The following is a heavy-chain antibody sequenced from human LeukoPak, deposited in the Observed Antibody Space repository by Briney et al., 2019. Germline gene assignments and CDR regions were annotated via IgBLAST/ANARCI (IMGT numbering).Heavy chain of an antibody. D-gene: IGHD2-2*01. CDR2: INARGDT. CDR3: ARGQVPAARGYNWFDP. CDR1: GWSFNDYY. J-gene: IGHJ5*02. Sequence: PSETLSLTCAVYGWSFNDYYWNWIRQPPGKGLEWIGEINARGDTKYNPSLKSRVTTSVDTSKKQFSLRLTSMIAADTALYYCARGQVPAARGYNWFDPWGQGTLVTVSS. V-gene: IGHV4-34*01.